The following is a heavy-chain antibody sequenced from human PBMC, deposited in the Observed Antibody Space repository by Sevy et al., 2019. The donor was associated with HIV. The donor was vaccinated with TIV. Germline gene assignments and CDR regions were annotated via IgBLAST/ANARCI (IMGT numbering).Heavy chain of an antibody. V-gene: IGHV3-7*03. CDR1: GFTFDMYW. Sequence: GGSLRLSCDASGFTFDMYWMQWVRQAPGKGLEWVANIRQDGNEIYYAASVRGRFPISRDNAKGSLYLQMNNLRVEDTATYYCARRYFDLWGQGTLVTVSS. CDR2: IRQDGNEI. CDR3: ARRYFDL. J-gene: IGHJ4*02.